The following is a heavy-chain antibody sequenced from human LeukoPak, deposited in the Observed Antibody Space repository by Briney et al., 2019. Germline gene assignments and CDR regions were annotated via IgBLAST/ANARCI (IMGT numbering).Heavy chain of an antibody. V-gene: IGHV1-69*13. J-gene: IGHJ4*02. Sequence: GASVKVSCKASGYTFTGYYMHWVRQAPGQGLAWMGGIIPIFGTANYAQKFQGRVTITADESTSTAYMELSSLRSEDTAVYYCASEAGYGGNSGPLDYWGQGTLVTVSS. CDR3: ASEAGYGGNSGPLDY. CDR1: GYTFTGYY. CDR2: IIPIFGTA. D-gene: IGHD4-23*01.